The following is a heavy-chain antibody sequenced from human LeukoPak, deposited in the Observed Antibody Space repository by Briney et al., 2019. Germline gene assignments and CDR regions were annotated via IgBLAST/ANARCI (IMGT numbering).Heavy chain of an antibody. CDR3: AKESDFLTGYYFDY. Sequence: GGSLRLSCVASGFPFSSYWMTWVRQAPGKGLEWVANIKQDGSKKSYVDSVKGRFTISRDNAKNSLYLQMNSLRAEDTAVYYCAKESDFLTGYYFDYWGQGTLVTVSS. CDR2: IKQDGSKK. J-gene: IGHJ4*02. CDR1: GFPFSSYW. V-gene: IGHV3-7*03. D-gene: IGHD3-9*01.